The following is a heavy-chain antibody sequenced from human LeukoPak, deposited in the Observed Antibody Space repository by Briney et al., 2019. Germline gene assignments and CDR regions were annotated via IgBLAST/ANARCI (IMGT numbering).Heavy chain of an antibody. J-gene: IGHJ3*02. D-gene: IGHD3-16*01. CDR3: ARLSSWVFEI. CDR2: IWYDGNNK. CDR1: GFTFSRYG. V-gene: IGHV3-33*01. Sequence: QTGGSLRLSCAASGFTFSRYGMHWVRQAPGKGLEWVAIIWYDGNNKYYADSVKGRFTISRDTFNNTLYLQMNSLRAEDTAVYFCARLSSWVFEIWGQGTMVTVSS.